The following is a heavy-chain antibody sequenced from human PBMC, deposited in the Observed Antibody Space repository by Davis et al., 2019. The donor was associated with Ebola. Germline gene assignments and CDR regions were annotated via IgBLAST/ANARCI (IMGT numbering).Heavy chain of an antibody. J-gene: IGHJ6*02. CDR3: ARDLVVIPDYYGMDV. D-gene: IGHD3-16*02. V-gene: IGHV3-33*01. Sequence: GESLKISCAASGFTFSSYGMHWVRQAPGKGLEWVAVIWYDGGNKYYADSVKGRFTISRDNSKNTLYLQMNSLKAEDTAVYYCARDLVVIPDYYGMDVWGQGTTVTVSS. CDR1: GFTFSSYG. CDR2: IWYDGGNK.